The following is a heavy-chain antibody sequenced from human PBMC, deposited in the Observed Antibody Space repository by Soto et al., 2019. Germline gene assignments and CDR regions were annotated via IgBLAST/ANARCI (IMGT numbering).Heavy chain of an antibody. CDR2: ISGSGGST. J-gene: IGHJ4*02. CDR3: AKEGRWLRVGVDF. V-gene: IGHV3-23*01. CDR1: GFTFSSYA. Sequence: SLRLSCAASGFTFSSYAMSLVRQAPGKGLEWVSAISGSGGSTYYADSVKGRFTISRDNSKNMLYLQMKSLRAEDTAVYYCAKEGRWLRVGVDFWGQGTLVTVSS. D-gene: IGHD5-12*01.